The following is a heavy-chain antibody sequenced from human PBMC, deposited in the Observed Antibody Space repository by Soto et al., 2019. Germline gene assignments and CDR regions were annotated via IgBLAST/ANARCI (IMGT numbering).Heavy chain of an antibody. CDR3: VKFIAAAGENYYYYYYMDV. D-gene: IGHD6-13*01. V-gene: IGHV3-23*01. CDR2: ISGSGGST. J-gene: IGHJ6*03. Sequence: GGSLRLSCAASGFTFSSYAMSWVRQAPGKGLEWVSAISGSGGSTYYADSVKGRFTISRDNSKNTLYLQMNSLRAEDTAVYYCVKFIAAAGENYYYYYYMDVWGKGTTVTVSS. CDR1: GFTFSSYA.